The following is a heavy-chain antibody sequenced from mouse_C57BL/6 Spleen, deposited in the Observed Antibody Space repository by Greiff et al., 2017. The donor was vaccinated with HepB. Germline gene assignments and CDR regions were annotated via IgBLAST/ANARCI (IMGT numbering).Heavy chain of an antibody. D-gene: IGHD4-1*01. CDR2: IDPSDSYT. Sequence: QVQLQQPGAELVKPGASVKLSCKASGYTFTSYWMQWVKQRPGQGLEWIGEIDPSDSYTNYNQKFKGKATLTVDTSSSTAYMQLSSLTSEDSAVYYGAANWDVYWYVDVWGTGTTVTVSS. CDR1: GYTFTSYW. CDR3: AANWDVYWYVDV. V-gene: IGHV1-50*01. J-gene: IGHJ1*03.